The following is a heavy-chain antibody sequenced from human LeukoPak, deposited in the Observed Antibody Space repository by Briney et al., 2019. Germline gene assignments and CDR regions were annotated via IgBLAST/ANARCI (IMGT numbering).Heavy chain of an antibody. CDR1: GYSINSGYY. CDR3: ARHTYCSGGSCYFDP. CDR2: IYHSGST. V-gene: IGHV4-38-2*01. J-gene: IGHJ5*02. Sequence: PSETLSLTCAVSGYSINSGYYWGWIRQPPGKGLEWIGSIYHSGSTYYNPSLKSRVTISVDTSKNQFSLKLSSVTAADTAVYYCARHTYCSGGSCYFDPWGQGTLVTVSS. D-gene: IGHD2-15*01.